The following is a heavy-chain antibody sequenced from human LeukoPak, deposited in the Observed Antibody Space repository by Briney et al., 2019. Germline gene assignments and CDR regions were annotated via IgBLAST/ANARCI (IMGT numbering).Heavy chain of an antibody. CDR2: IYSGGRT. CDR1: GFTVSRNY. Sequence: PGGSLRLSCAASGFTVSRNYMSWVRQAPGKGLEWVSLIYSGGRTFHADSVKGRFIISRDNAKNSLYLQMNSLRVEDTAVYYCLRGDRRDYWGQGTLVTVSS. J-gene: IGHJ4*02. CDR3: LRGDRRDY. V-gene: IGHV3-66*01.